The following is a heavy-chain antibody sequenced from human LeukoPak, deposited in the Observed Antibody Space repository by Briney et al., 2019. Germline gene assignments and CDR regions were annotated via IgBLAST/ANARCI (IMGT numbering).Heavy chain of an antibody. CDR3: AKWGYYGSGSYTDY. D-gene: IGHD3-10*01. Sequence: GGSLRLSCAASGFTFSSYGMHWVRQAPGKGLEGVAVISYDGSNKYYADSVKGRFTISRDNSKNTLYLQMNSLRAEDTAVYYCAKWGYYGSGSYTDYWGQGTLVTVSS. J-gene: IGHJ4*02. V-gene: IGHV3-30*18. CDR2: ISYDGSNK. CDR1: GFTFSSYG.